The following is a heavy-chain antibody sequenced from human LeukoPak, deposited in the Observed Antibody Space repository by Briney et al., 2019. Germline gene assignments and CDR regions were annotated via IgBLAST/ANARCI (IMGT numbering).Heavy chain of an antibody. D-gene: IGHD2-2*01. CDR2: IYYSGST. V-gene: IGHV4-31*03. CDR3: ARALPLYCSSTSCYDGPSWFDP. Sequence: SQTLSLTCTVSGGSISSGGYYWSWIRQHPGKGLEWIGHIYYSGSTYYNPSLKSRVTISVDTSKNQFSLKLSSVTAADTAVYYCARALPLYCSSTSCYDGPSWFDPWGQGTLVTVSS. CDR1: GGSISSGGYY. J-gene: IGHJ5*02.